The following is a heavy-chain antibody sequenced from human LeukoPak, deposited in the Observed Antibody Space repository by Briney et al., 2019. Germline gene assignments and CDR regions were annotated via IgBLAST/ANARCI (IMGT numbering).Heavy chain of an antibody. CDR2: IYYSGST. D-gene: IGHD3-9*01. CDR3: ARDYDILTGQGGFDY. Sequence: SETLSLTCTVSGGSISSSSYYWGWIRQPPGKGLEWIGYIYYSGSTNYNPSLKSRVTISVDTSKNQFSLKLSSVTAADTAVYYCARDYDILTGQGGFDYWGQGTLVTVSS. CDR1: GGSISSSSYY. V-gene: IGHV4-61*01. J-gene: IGHJ4*02.